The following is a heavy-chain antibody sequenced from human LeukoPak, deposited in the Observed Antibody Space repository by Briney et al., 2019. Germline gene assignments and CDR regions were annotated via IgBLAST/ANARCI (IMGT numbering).Heavy chain of an antibody. Sequence: PSETLSLTCTVSGYSNSSGYYWGWIRQPPGKGLEWIGSIYHSGSTYYNPSLKSRVTISVDTSKNQFSLKLSSVTAADTAVYYCTRDGMGSGSYRGNWFDPWGQGTLVTVSS. V-gene: IGHV4-38-2*02. J-gene: IGHJ5*02. CDR3: TRDGMGSGSYRGNWFDP. CDR1: GYSNSSGYY. CDR2: IYHSGST. D-gene: IGHD3-10*01.